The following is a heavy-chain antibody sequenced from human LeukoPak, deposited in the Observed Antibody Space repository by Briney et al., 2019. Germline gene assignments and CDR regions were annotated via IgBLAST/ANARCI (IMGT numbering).Heavy chain of an antibody. CDR1: GYTLTELS. CDR2: ISAYNGNT. Sequence: ASVKVSCKVSGYTLTELSMHWVRQAPGQGLEWMGWISAYNGNTNYAQKLQGRVTMTTDTSTSTAYMELRSLRSDDTAVYYCARVSLQRPLTYYYFDYWGQGTLVTVSS. CDR3: ARVSLQRPLTYYYFDY. D-gene: IGHD2-8*01. V-gene: IGHV1-18*01. J-gene: IGHJ4*02.